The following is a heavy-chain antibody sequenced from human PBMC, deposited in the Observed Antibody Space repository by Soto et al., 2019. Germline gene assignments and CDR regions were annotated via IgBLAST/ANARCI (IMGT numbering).Heavy chain of an antibody. CDR1: GGSISSYY. Sequence: PSETLSLTCTVSGGSISSYYGGWFRQPPGKGLEWIGYIYYSGSTTYHPSLKSRVTISVDTSKNQFSLKLSSVTAADTAVYYCARTYSSSWSPFDYWGQGTLVAVSS. CDR2: IYYSGST. V-gene: IGHV4-59*12. CDR3: ARTYSSSWSPFDY. J-gene: IGHJ4*02. D-gene: IGHD6-13*01.